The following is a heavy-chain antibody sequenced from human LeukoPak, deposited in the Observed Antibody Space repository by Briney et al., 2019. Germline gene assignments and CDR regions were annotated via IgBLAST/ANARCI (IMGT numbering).Heavy chain of an antibody. J-gene: IGHJ4*02. CDR1: GFTFSSYG. D-gene: IGHD3-22*01. CDR3: AAGPIYYDSSAYYYVPYYFDY. CDR2: ISGSGGST. Sequence: PGGTLRLSCAASGFTFSSYGMSWVRQAPGKGLEWVSGISGSGGSTYYADSVKGRFTISRDNSKNTLYLQMSSLRSEDTAVYYCAAGPIYYDSSAYYYVPYYFDYWGQGTLVTVSS. V-gene: IGHV3-23*01.